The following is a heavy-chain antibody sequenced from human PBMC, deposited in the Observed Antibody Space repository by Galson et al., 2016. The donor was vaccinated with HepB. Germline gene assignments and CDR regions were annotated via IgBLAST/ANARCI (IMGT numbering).Heavy chain of an antibody. V-gene: IGHV3-74*01. Sequence: SLRLSCAASGFSFSTYWMHWVRQAPGKGLVWVSYIHKDETTTTYADSVKGRFTISRDNAKNTLYLQMNSLRAEDTAVYYCARGGYYETIDSWGQGILVTVSS. CDR2: IHKDETTT. CDR3: ARGGYYETIDS. J-gene: IGHJ4*02. CDR1: GFSFSTYW. D-gene: IGHD1-26*01.